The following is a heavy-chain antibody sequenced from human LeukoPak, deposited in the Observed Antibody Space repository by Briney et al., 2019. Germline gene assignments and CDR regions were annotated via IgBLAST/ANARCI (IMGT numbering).Heavy chain of an antibody. J-gene: IGHJ4*02. CDR1: GGSFSGYY. Sequence: TSETLSLTCAVYGGSFSGYYWSWIRQPPGKGPEWIGEINHSGSTNYNPSLKSRVTISVDTFKNQFSLKLSSVTAADTAVYYCAREKSSAPDYWGQGTLVTVSS. V-gene: IGHV4-34*01. D-gene: IGHD6-19*01. CDR3: AREKSSAPDY. CDR2: INHSGST.